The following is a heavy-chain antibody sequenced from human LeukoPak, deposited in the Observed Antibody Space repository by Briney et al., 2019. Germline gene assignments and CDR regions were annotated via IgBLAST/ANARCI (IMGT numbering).Heavy chain of an antibody. CDR2: ISGSGDSA. V-gene: IGHV3-23*01. CDR3: ANGNY. Sequence: PGGSLRLSCAASGFTFSSYAMSWVRQAPGKGLEWVSSISGSGDSAFYADSVKGRFTMSRDNSKDTLYLHMSSLRAEDTAVYCCANGNYWGQGTLVTVSS. CDR1: GFTFSSYA. J-gene: IGHJ4*02.